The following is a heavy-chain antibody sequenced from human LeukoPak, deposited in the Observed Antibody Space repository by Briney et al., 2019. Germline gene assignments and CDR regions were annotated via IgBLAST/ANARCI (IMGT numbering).Heavy chain of an antibody. CDR2: ISYDGSRK. CDR1: GFTFSGYA. V-gene: IGHV3-30*03. CDR3: ARGIDPSPNDVYDI. J-gene: IGHJ3*02. Sequence: PGGPLRLPCGVSGFTFSGYAMHGVPRGPGKGLEGVAVISYDGSRKYYADSVKRRFAISRDNSKNTVYLQMNSLRTEYTAVYYCARGIDPSPNDVYDIWGQGTMFTVSS. D-gene: IGHD2-21*01.